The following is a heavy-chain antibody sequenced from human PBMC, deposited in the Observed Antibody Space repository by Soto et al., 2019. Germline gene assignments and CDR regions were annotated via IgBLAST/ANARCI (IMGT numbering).Heavy chain of an antibody. D-gene: IGHD1-26*01. V-gene: IGHV3-53*01. J-gene: IGHJ6*02. Sequence: PGGSLRLSCAASGFTVSSNYMSWVRQAPGKGLEWVSVIYSGGSTYYADSVKGRFTISRDNSKNTLYLQMNSLRAEDTAVYYCARDRWELEVEYYYYGMDVWGQGTTVTVSS. CDR2: IYSGGST. CDR3: ARDRWELEVEYYYYGMDV. CDR1: GFTVSSNY.